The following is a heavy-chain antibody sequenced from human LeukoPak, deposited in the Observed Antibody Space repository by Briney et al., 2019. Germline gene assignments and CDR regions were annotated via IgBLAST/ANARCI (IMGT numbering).Heavy chain of an antibody. V-gene: IGHV3-30*18. Sequence: GRSLRLSCAASGFTFSSYGMHWVRQAPGKGLEWVAVISYDGSNKYYADSVKGRFTISRDNSKNTLYLQMNSLRAEDTAVYYCAKDNYDFWSGPTNNWFDPWGQGTLVTVCS. D-gene: IGHD3-3*01. CDR3: AKDNYDFWSGPTNNWFDP. CDR1: GFTFSSYG. CDR2: ISYDGSNK. J-gene: IGHJ5*02.